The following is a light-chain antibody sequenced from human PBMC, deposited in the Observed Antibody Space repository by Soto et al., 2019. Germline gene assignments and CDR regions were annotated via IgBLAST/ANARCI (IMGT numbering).Light chain of an antibody. CDR3: SSYTRSRTPYV. Sequence: QSVLTQPASVSGSPGQSITISCTGTSSDVGGYNYVSWYQQHPGKAPKLMIYEVSNRPSGVSNRFSGSKSGNTASLTISGIQAEEEPDYYCSSYTRSRTPYVFGTGTKVTVL. J-gene: IGLJ1*01. CDR2: EVS. V-gene: IGLV2-14*01. CDR1: SSDVGGYNY.